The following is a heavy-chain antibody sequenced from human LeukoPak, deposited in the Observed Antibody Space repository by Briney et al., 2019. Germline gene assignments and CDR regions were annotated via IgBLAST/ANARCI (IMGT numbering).Heavy chain of an antibody. D-gene: IGHD3-10*01. CDR2: ISAYNGNT. CDR1: VYTFTRYG. CDR3: SRRRVPGEGRYYNWFGP. Sequence: SVKVSCKPSVYTFTRYGISWVRQAPRQGLEWMGWISAYNGNTNHAQKFQGRVTMTTDTSTRTAYMELRSLRSDYTAVYDCSRRRVPGEGRYYNWFGPWGQGTLVSVCS. V-gene: IGHV1-18*01. J-gene: IGHJ5*02.